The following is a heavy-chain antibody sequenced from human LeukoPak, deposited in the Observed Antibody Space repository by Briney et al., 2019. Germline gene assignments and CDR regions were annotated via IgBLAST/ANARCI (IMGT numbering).Heavy chain of an antibody. CDR3: ARVKGQGGTMLRGVKNWFDP. J-gene: IGHJ5*02. D-gene: IGHD3-10*01. Sequence: ASVKVSCKASGYTFTSYDINWVRQATGQGLEWMGWMNPNSGNTGYAQKFQGRVTMTRNTSISTAYMELSSLRSDDTAVYHCARVKGQGGTMLRGVKNWFDPWGQGTLVTVSS. CDR2: MNPNSGNT. CDR1: GYTFTSYD. V-gene: IGHV1-8*01.